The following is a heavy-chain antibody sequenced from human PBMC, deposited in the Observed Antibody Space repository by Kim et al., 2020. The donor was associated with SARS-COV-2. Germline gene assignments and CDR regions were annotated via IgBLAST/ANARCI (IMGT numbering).Heavy chain of an antibody. CDR2: INPNNGDT. Sequence: ASVKVSCKASGYTFTGYYMHWVRQAPGQGLEWMGWINPNNGDTNYAQKFQGRVTITRDTSISTAYIELSRLRSDDTAVYYCARGEISIVVVPAADNWFDPWGQGTLVTVSS. CDR1: GYTFTGYY. V-gene: IGHV1-2*02. CDR3: ARGEISIVVVPAADNWFDP. J-gene: IGHJ5*02. D-gene: IGHD2-2*01.